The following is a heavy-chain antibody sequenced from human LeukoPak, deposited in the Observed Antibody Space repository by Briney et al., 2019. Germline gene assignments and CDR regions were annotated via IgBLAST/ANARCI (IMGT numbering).Heavy chain of an antibody. D-gene: IGHD3-10*01. Sequence: GGSLRLSCAASGFTFSNYAMTWVRQAPGKGLEWVSGISGNGGSTYYADSVKGRFTISRDNSKNTLYLQMNSLRAEDTAVYYCAKGAGSYYNYYFDYWGQGTLVTVSS. CDR3: AKGAGSYYNYYFDY. V-gene: IGHV3-23*01. CDR2: ISGNGGST. J-gene: IGHJ4*02. CDR1: GFTFSNYA.